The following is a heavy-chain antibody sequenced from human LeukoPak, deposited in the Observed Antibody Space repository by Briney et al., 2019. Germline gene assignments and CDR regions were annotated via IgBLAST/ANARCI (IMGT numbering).Heavy chain of an antibody. Sequence: PGESLRISCNGFGHSFSTYWIGWVRQMPGKGLEWMGIIYPGNSEVQYTPSFQGQVTISADKSVSTAYLQWSSLKASDTAMYYCVCLKYYDTWSDPWGQGTLVTVSS. D-gene: IGHD3-3*01. V-gene: IGHV5-51*03. J-gene: IGHJ5*02. CDR1: GHSFSTYW. CDR2: IYPGNSEV. CDR3: VCLKYYDTWSDP.